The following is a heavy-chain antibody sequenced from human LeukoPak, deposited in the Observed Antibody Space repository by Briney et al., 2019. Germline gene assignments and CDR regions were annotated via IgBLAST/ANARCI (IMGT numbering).Heavy chain of an antibody. CDR2: INPNSGGT. Sequence: ASVKVSCKASGYTLTGYYMHWVRQAPGQGLEWMEWINPNSGGTNYAQKFQGRVTMTRDTSISTAYMELSRLRSDDTAVYYCARLYCSGGSCYSDTVAYWGQGTLVTVSS. V-gene: IGHV1-2*02. D-gene: IGHD2-15*01. J-gene: IGHJ4*02. CDR3: ARLYCSGGSCYSDTVAY. CDR1: GYTLTGYY.